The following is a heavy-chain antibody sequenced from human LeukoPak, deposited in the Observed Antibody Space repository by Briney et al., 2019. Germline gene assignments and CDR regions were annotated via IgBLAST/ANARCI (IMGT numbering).Heavy chain of an antibody. Sequence: PGGSLRLFCAASGLKFSTHDMHWVRQITGKGLEWVSAIGTLADTFYSGSVKGRFTISRENAKNSLYLQMNSLRVGDTAVYYCATGRSSGWSYAFEIWGRGTMVTVSS. J-gene: IGHJ3*02. D-gene: IGHD6-19*01. V-gene: IGHV3-13*01. CDR3: ATGRSSGWSYAFEI. CDR2: IGTLADT. CDR1: GLKFSTHD.